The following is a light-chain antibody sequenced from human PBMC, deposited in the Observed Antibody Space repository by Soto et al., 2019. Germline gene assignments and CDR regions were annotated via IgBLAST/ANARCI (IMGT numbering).Light chain of an antibody. V-gene: IGLV2-8*01. CDR1: ISDVGGYNY. Sequence: QSALTQPPSASASPGQPVTISRTGTISDVGGYNYVSWYQQHPGKAPKLMIYEVSKRPSGVPDRFSGSKSGNTASLTVSGLQAEDEADYYCSSYAGSNNYVFGTGTKVTVL. CDR2: EVS. CDR3: SSYAGSNNYV. J-gene: IGLJ1*01.